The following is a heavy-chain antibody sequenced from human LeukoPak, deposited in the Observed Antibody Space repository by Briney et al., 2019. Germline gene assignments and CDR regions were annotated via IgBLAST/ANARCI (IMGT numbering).Heavy chain of an antibody. V-gene: IGHV1-8*01. Sequence: GASVKVSCKASGYTFTSYDINWVRQATGQGLEWRGWRNPNSGNTGYAQKFQGRVTMTRNTSISTAYMELSSLRSEDTAVYYCAREIYSSGWYSYYYYGMDVWGQGTTVTVSS. J-gene: IGHJ6*02. CDR2: RNPNSGNT. CDR1: GYTFTSYD. CDR3: AREIYSSGWYSYYYYGMDV. D-gene: IGHD6-19*01.